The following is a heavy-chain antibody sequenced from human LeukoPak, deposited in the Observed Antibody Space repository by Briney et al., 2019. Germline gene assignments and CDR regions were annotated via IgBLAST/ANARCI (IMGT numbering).Heavy chain of an antibody. V-gene: IGHV1-69*13. CDR3: AMGLDYYDSSGPSRGTAWFDP. J-gene: IGHJ5*02. Sequence: ASVKVSCKASGGTFSSYAISWVRQAPGQGLEWMGGIIPIFGTANYAQKFQGRVTITADESTSTAYMELSSLRSEDTAVYYCAMGLDYYDSSGPSRGTAWFDPWGQGTLVTVSS. CDR2: IIPIFGTA. D-gene: IGHD3-22*01. CDR1: GGTFSSYA.